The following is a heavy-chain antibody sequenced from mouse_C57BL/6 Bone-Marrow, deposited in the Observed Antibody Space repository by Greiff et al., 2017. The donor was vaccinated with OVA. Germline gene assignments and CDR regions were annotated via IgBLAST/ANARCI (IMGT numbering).Heavy chain of an antibody. V-gene: IGHV2-5*01. D-gene: IGHD1-1*01. Sequence: VNVVESGPGLVQPSQSLSIPCTVSGFSLTSYGVHWVRQSPGKGLEWLGVIWRGGSTDYNAAFMSRLSITKDNSKSQVFFKMNSLQADDTAIYYCAKNYYGSSYGYFDVWGTGTTVTVSS. CDR2: IWRGGST. CDR3: AKNYYGSSYGYFDV. CDR1: GFSLTSYG. J-gene: IGHJ1*03.